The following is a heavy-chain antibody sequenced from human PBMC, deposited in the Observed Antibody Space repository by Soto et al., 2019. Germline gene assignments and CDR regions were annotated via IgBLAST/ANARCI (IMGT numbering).Heavy chain of an antibody. Sequence: SETLSLTCAAYGGSFSGYYWSWIRQPPGKGLEWIGEINHSGSTNYNPSPKSRVTISVDTSKNQFSLKLSSVTAADTAVYYCAGRYCSSTNCFSYFDYWGQGTLVTVSS. CDR2: INHSGST. D-gene: IGHD2-2*01. CDR1: GGSFSGYY. CDR3: AGRYCSSTNCFSYFDY. J-gene: IGHJ4*02. V-gene: IGHV4-34*01.